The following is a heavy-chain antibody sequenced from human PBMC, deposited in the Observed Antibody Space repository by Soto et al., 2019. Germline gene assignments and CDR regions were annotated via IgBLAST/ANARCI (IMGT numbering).Heavy chain of an antibody. V-gene: IGHV1-69*13. Sequence: AASVKVSCKASGGTFSSYAISWVRQAPGQGLEWMGGIIPIFGTANYAQKFQGRVTITADESTSTAYMELSSLRSEDTAVYYCARAYGSGSYLAFDIWGQGTMVTVSS. D-gene: IGHD3-10*01. CDR2: IIPIFGTA. J-gene: IGHJ3*02. CDR3: ARAYGSGSYLAFDI. CDR1: GGTFSSYA.